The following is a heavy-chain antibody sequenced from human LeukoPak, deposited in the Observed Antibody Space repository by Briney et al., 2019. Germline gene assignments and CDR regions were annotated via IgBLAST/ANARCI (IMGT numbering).Heavy chain of an antibody. J-gene: IGHJ5*02. D-gene: IGHD6-13*01. CDR3: ARHEGTAAAGTPPYNWFDP. V-gene: IGHV4-39*01. CDR1: GGSISSSSYY. CDR2: IYYSGST. Sequence: PSETLSLTCTVSGGSISSSSYYWGWIRQPPGKGLEWVGSIYYSGSTYYNPSLKSRVTISVDTSKNQFSLKLSSVTAADTAVYYCARHEGTAAAGTPPYNWFDPWGQGTLVTVSS.